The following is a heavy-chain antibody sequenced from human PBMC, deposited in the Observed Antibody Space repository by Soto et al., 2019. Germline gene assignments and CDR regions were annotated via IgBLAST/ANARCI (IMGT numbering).Heavy chain of an antibody. Sequence: EVQLVESGGGSVQPGGSLRLSCAASGFTFRNYEMNWVRQAPGKGLEWVSYISYSGSTIYYADSVKGRFTISRDNAKNSLYLRMNRLRAEATAVYYCARDIVPTWTDYGMDVWGQGTTVTVSS. D-gene: IGHD5-12*01. CDR2: ISYSGSTI. CDR3: ARDIVPTWTDYGMDV. CDR1: GFTFRNYE. V-gene: IGHV3-48*03. J-gene: IGHJ6*02.